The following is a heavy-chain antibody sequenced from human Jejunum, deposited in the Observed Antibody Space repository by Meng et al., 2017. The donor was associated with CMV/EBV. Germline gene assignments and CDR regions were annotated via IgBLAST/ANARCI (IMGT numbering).Heavy chain of an antibody. CDR3: ARGGSSGWYDWYFDL. J-gene: IGHJ2*01. V-gene: IGHV4-30-4*01. Sequence: SGGSISSGDYFWSWIRPSPGKGLEWIGCIYSSGNTYYTPSLKSRLIISIDTSKTQFSLKLNSLTAADTAVYYCARGGSSGWYDWYFDLWGLGTLVTVSS. CDR1: GGSISSGDYF. D-gene: IGHD6-19*01. CDR2: IYSSGNT.